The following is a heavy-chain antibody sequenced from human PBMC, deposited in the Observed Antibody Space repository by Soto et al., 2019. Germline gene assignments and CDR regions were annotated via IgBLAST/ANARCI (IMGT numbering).Heavy chain of an antibody. J-gene: IGHJ4*02. CDR2: MSYDGSNE. D-gene: IGHD1-26*01. V-gene: IGHV3-30*18. CDR3: AKDGSHNLDY. Sequence: QVQLVESGGGVVQPGRSLRLSCAASGFTFSHYAMHWVRQAPGKGLEWVALMSYDGSNEYYADSVKGRFTISRDNSKNRLYLQTNSLRAEDTAVYYCAKDGSHNLDYWGQGTLVTVSS. CDR1: GFTFSHYA.